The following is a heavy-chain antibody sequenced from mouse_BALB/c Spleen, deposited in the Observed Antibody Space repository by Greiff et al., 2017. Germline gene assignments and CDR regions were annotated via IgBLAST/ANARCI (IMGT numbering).Heavy chain of an antibody. CDR2: IWGDGST. CDR1: GFSLTGYG. D-gene: IGHD2-14*01. J-gene: IGHJ2*01. Sequence: QVQLKESGPGLVAPSQSLSIACTVSGFSLTGYGVNWVRQPPGKGLEWLGMIWGDGSTDYNSALKSRLSISKDNSKSQVFLKMNSLQTDDTARYYCARVHRYFDYWGQGTTLTVSS. V-gene: IGHV2-6-7*01. CDR3: ARVHRYFDY.